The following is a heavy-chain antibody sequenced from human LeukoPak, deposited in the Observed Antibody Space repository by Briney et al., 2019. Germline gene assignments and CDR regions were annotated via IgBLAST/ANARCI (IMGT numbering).Heavy chain of an antibody. Sequence: PGGSLRLSCVASGFPFSSYWMTWVRQAPGKGLEWVANIKQDGSKKSYVDSVKGRFTISRDNAKNSLYLEMNSLRDEDTAVYYCARDLAWGGYWGQGTLVTVSS. CDR2: IKQDGSKK. CDR3: ARDLAWGGY. V-gene: IGHV3-7*01. CDR1: GFPFSSYW. J-gene: IGHJ4*02. D-gene: IGHD3-3*01.